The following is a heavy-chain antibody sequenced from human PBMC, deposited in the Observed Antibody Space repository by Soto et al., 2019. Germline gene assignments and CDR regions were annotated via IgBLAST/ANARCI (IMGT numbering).Heavy chain of an antibody. CDR1: GVSFNNNG. CDR3: ARVLYYGSRSYSPYSMDV. Sequence: QVQLVKSGAEVKKPGSSVKVSCKTSGVSFNNNGIGWVRQAPGHGLEWIGGVSPPFRTSNYARKFQGRISITADASTGTVNMELSSLTSEDTAQYYCARVLYYGSRSYSPYSMDVWGQGTTVTVSS. D-gene: IGHD3-10*01. J-gene: IGHJ6*02. CDR2: VSPPFRTS. V-gene: IGHV1-69*01.